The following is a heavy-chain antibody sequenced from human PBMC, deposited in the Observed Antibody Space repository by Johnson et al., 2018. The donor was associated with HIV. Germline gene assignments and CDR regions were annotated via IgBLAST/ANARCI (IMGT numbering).Heavy chain of an antibody. V-gene: IGHV3-11*04. J-gene: IGHJ3*02. Sequence: QVQLVESGGGLVKPGGSLRLSCAASGFTFSDYYMSWIRQAPGKGLAWVSYISSSGSTIYYADSVKGRFTISRDNVKNTLYMQMNRLRAEDTAVYYCARDPHPYTGTGTTRGAFDIWGQGTMVTVPS. CDR3: ARDPHPYTGTGTTRGAFDI. D-gene: IGHD1-1*01. CDR2: ISSSGSTI. CDR1: GFTFSDYY.